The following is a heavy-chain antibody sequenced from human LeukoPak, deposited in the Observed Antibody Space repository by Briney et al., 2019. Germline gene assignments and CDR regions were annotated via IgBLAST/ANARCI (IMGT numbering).Heavy chain of an antibody. V-gene: IGHV3-30*18. CDR1: RFSFSSYG. CDR3: AKDRLWFGESVYGMDV. J-gene: IGHJ6*02. D-gene: IGHD3-10*01. Sequence: GGSLRLSCEAPRFSFSSYGFHWVRQAPGKGLEWVALISYDGSYKYYADSVKGRFTISRDDSKNTLFLQMNSLRSEDTAIYYCAKDRLWFGESVYGMDVWGQGTTVTVSS. CDR2: ISYDGSYK.